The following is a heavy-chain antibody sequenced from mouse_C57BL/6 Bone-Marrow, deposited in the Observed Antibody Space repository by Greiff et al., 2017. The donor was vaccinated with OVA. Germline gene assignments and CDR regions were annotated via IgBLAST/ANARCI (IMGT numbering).Heavy chain of an antibody. V-gene: IGHV1-7*01. D-gene: IGHD6-1*01. CDR1: GYTFTSYW. J-gene: IGHJ3*01. CDR2: INPSSGYT. Sequence: VMLVESGAELAKPGASVKLSCKASGYTFTSYWMHWVKQRPGQGLEWIGYINPSSGYTKYNQKFKDKATLTADKYSSTAYMQLSSLTYEDSAVYYCARTSLYWGQGTLVTVSA. CDR3: ARTSLY.